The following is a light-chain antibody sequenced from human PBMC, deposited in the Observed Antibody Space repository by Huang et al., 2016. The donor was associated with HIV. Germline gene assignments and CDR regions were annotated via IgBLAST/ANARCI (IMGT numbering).Light chain of an antibody. Sequence: DIQMTQSPSSLSASVGDRVTITCQASQDISNNLNWYQQKPGKAPKLLIYGASNLEAGVTSRFSESGSRTGFTLTISGLQPEDVATYYCQHYDYLPAFGPGTKVDLK. CDR2: GAS. V-gene: IGKV1-33*01. CDR3: QHYDYLPA. CDR1: QDISNN. J-gene: IGKJ3*01.